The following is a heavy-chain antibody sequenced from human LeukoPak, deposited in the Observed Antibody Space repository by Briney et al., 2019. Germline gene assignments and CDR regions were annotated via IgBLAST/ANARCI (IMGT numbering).Heavy chain of an antibody. J-gene: IGHJ6*03. CDR2: INPNSGGT. V-gene: IGHV1-2*02. CDR1: GYTFTGYY. Sequence: GASVKVSCKASGYTFTGYYMHWVRQAPGQGLEWMGWINPNSGGTNYAQKFQGRVTMTRDTSISTAYMELSRLRSDDTAVYYCARAPIVVVISYYYYYMDVWGKGTTVTVSS. D-gene: IGHD3-22*01. CDR3: ARAPIVVVISYYYYYMDV.